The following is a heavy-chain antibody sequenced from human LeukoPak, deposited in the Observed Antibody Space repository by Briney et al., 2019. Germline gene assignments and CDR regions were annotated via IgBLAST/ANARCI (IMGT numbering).Heavy chain of an antibody. CDR2: IYDHGRT. J-gene: IGHJ2*01. D-gene: IGHD3-16*01. CDR3: ARGLAGRASGAVYFDL. CDR1: GGSSSY. V-gene: IGHV4-59*12. Sequence: PSETLSLTCIVSGGSSSYLSWIRQPPGKGLEWIGIIYDHGRTEYNPSLKSRVSISVDTSKNQVSLRLNSVTPADTAVYYCARGLAGRASGAVYFDLWGRGALVTVSS.